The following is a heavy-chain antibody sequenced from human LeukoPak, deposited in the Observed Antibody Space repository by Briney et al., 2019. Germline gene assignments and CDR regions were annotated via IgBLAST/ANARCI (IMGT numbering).Heavy chain of an antibody. D-gene: IGHD2-2*02. Sequence: GGSLRLSCAASGFTFSSYSMNWVRQAPGKGLEWVSYISSSSSTIYYADSVKGRFTISRDNAKNSLYLQINSLRAEDTAVYYCARAGYCSSTSCYTGWVYYYYMDVWGKGTTVTVSS. CDR2: ISSSSSTI. CDR3: ARAGYCSSTSCYTGWVYYYYMDV. J-gene: IGHJ6*03. CDR1: GFTFSSYS. V-gene: IGHV3-48*01.